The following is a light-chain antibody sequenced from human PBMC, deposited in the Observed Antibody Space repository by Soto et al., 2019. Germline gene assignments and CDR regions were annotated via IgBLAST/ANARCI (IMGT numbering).Light chain of an antibody. CDR3: SSYTRSSTLDVV. Sequence: QSALTQPASVSGSPGQSITISCTGTSSDVGSYNYVSWYQQHPGKAPKLMIYDVSTRPSGVSNRFSGSKSGNTASLTISGLQAEDEDDYYCSSYTRSSTLDVVFGGGTKLTVL. J-gene: IGLJ2*01. V-gene: IGLV2-14*01. CDR2: DVS. CDR1: SSDVGSYNY.